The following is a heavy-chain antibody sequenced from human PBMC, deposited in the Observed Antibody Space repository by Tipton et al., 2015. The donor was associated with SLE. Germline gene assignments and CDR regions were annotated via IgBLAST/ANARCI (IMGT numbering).Heavy chain of an antibody. CDR2: INPDGSEK. J-gene: IGHJ4*02. CDR3: SRDPRSLDF. CDR1: GFTFRSYW. Sequence: SLRLSCAASGFTFRSYWMSWVRQAPGKGLEWVAHINPDGSEKYYVDSAKGRFTIPRDNAKNSLYLQMNSLRDEDTAVYYCSRDPRSLDFWGQGTLVTVSS. V-gene: IGHV3-7*01.